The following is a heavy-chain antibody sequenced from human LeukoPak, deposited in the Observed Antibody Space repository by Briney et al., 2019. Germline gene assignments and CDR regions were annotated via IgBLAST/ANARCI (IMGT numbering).Heavy chain of an antibody. CDR3: TREVVGTTIKNFDS. V-gene: IGHV1-46*01. CDR2: INSGSGSV. J-gene: IGHJ4*02. CDR1: GYSHTSDW. D-gene: IGHD4-11*01. Sequence: ASVKVSCKASGYSHTSDWMHWVRQAPGQGLEWMGAINSGSGSVSHAQKLQGRVTTTRDTATSTVYMELSSLGSEDTAVYYCTREVVGTTIKNFDSWGQGTLVTVSP.